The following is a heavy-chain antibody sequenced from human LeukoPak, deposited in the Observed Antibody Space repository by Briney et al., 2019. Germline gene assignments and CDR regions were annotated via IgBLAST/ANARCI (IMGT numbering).Heavy chain of an antibody. CDR1: GFTFSSYG. CDR3: AKDSRSGYYHDY. J-gene: IGHJ4*02. D-gene: IGHD3-22*01. CDR2: ISYDGSNK. V-gene: IGHV3-30*18. Sequence: GGSLRLSCAASGFTFSSYGMHWVRQAPGKGLEWVAVISYDGSNKYYADSVKGRFTISRDNSKNTLYLQMNSLRAEDTAVYYCAKDSRSGYYHDYWGQGTPVTVSS.